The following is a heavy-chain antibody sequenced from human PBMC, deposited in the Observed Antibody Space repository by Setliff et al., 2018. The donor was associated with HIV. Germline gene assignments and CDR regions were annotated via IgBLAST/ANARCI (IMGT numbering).Heavy chain of an antibody. J-gene: IGHJ4*02. CDR1: GDTLSIHP. CDR3: ATYHYYDSSAYYIDLYYLDY. V-gene: IGHV1-8*02. Sequence: ASVKVSCKTSGDTLSIHPISWVRQATGQGLEWTGWMNPNSGNTGYAQKFQGRVTMTRNTSIATAYMELSSLRSDDTAVYYCATYHYYDSSAYYIDLYYLDYWGQGTLVTVSS. CDR2: MNPNSGNT. D-gene: IGHD3-22*01.